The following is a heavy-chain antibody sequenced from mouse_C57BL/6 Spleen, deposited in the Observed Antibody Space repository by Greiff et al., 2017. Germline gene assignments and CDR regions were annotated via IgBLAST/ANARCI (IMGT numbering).Heavy chain of an antibody. CDR3: TRSPPGYDYERYFDV. D-gene: IGHD2-4*01. J-gene: IGHJ1*03. V-gene: IGHV1-15*01. CDR2: IDPETGGT. CDR1: GYTFTDYE. Sequence: QVHVKQSGAELVRPGASVTLSCKASGYTFTDYEMHWVKQTPVHGLEWIGAIDPETGGTAYNQKFKGKAILTADKSSSTAYMELRSLTSEDSAVYYWTRSPPGYDYERYFDVWGTGTTVTVSS.